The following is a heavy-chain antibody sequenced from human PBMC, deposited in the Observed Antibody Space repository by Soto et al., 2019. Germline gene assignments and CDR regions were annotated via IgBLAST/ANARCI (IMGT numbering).Heavy chain of an antibody. CDR2: ISYDGSNK. CDR1: GFTFSSYA. Sequence: QVQLVESGGGVVQPGRSLRLSCAASGFTFSSYAMHWVRQAPGKGLEWVAVISYDGSNKYYADSVKGRFTISRDNSKNTLYLQMNSLRAEDTAVYYCVGRPGGGYWGQGTLVTVSS. J-gene: IGHJ4*02. CDR3: VGRPGGGY. V-gene: IGHV3-30-3*01. D-gene: IGHD3-16*01.